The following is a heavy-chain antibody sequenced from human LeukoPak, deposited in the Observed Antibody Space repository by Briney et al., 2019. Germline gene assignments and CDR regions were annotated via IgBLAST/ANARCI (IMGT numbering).Heavy chain of an antibody. CDR2: IRYDGSNK. Sequence: PGGSLRLSCAASGFTFSSYGMHWVRQAPGKGLEWVAFIRYDGSNKYYADSVKGRFTISRDNSKNTLYLQMNSLRAEDTAVYYCAVPTKAAGTLNFDYWGQGTLVTVSS. CDR1: GFTFSSYG. V-gene: IGHV3-30*02. CDR3: AVPTKAAGTLNFDY. D-gene: IGHD6-13*01. J-gene: IGHJ4*02.